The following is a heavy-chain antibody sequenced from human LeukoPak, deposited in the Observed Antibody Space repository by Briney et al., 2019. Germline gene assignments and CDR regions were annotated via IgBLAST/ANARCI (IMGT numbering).Heavy chain of an antibody. J-gene: IGHJ5*02. CDR2: INWNGGST. CDR1: GFTFDDYG. D-gene: IGHD1-26*01. V-gene: IGHV3-20*04. Sequence: GGSLRLSCAASGFTFDDYGMSWVRQAPGKGLEWVSGINWNGGSTGYADSVKGRFTISRDNAKNSLYLQMNSLRAEDTALYYCARDRGGQDSGSYLNWFDPWGQGTLVTVSS. CDR3: ARDRGGQDSGSYLNWFDP.